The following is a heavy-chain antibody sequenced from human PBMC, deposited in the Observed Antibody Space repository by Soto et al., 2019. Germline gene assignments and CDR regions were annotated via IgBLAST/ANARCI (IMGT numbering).Heavy chain of an antibody. CDR1: GFTFSSYA. J-gene: IGHJ4*02. CDR3: AKDPHS. Sequence: EVPLLESGGGLVQPGGSLRLSCTASGFTFSSYAMSCVRQAPGKGLEWVSGVSGSGYNTYYADSVEGRFTISRDNSKNTLYLQMTSLRAEDTAVYYCAKDPHSWGQGTLVTVSS. CDR2: VSGSGYNT. V-gene: IGHV3-23*01.